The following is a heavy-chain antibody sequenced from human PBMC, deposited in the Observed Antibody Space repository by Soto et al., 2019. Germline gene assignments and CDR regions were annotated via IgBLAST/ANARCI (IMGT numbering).Heavy chain of an antibody. V-gene: IGHV3-48*03. CDR3: ARGIYSGYDFAPYGMDV. CDR1: GFTFSSYE. D-gene: IGHD5-12*01. Sequence: AGGSLRLSCAAFGFTFSSYEMNWVRQAPGKGLEWVSYISNSGITIYYADSVKGRFTISRDNAKNSLYLQMNSLRAEDTAVYYCARGIYSGYDFAPYGMDVWGQGTTVTVSS. CDR2: ISNSGITI. J-gene: IGHJ6*02.